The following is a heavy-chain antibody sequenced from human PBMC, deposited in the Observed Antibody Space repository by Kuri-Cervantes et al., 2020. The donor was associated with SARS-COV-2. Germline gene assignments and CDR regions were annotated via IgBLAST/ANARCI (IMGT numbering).Heavy chain of an antibody. J-gene: IGHJ5*01. CDR1: GYTFTGYY. CDR2: INPNSGGT. Sequence: ASVKVSCKASGYTFTGYYMHWVRQAPGQGLEWMGWINPNSGGTNYAQKFQGRVTMTRDTSISTAYMELSRLRSDDTAVYYCARGVTGHFTWFDSWGQGTMVTVSS. D-gene: IGHD2-21*02. CDR3: ARGVTGHFTWFDS. V-gene: IGHV1-2*02.